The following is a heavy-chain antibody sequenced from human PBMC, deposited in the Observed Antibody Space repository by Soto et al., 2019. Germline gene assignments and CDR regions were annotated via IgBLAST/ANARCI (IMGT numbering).Heavy chain of an antibody. CDR3: ALGGYYDSSGSRNYHYYGMNV. CDR1: GYRFTSYG. J-gene: IGHJ6*02. Sequence: QAQLVQSGPEVKKPGASVKVSCKASGYRFTSYGISWVRQAPGQGLEWLGWISAYDDNTKYAQTLQGRVSMSTDTSTNTAYMELRSLRSDDTAMYYCALGGYYDSSGSRNYHYYGMNVWGQGTTVTVSS. CDR2: ISAYDDNT. D-gene: IGHD3-22*01. V-gene: IGHV1-18*01.